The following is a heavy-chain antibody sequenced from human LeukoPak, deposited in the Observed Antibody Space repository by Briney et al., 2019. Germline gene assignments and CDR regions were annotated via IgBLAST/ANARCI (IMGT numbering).Heavy chain of an antibody. Sequence: GGSLRLSCAASGFTFSSYSMNWVRQAPGKGLEWVSSFSSSSSYIYYVDSVKGRFTISRDNAKNSLYLQMNSLRAEDTAVYYGTRVYYYDSSGYPPVDYWGQGSLVTVYS. D-gene: IGHD3-22*01. CDR3: TRVYYYDSSGYPPVDY. J-gene: IGHJ4*02. CDR2: FSSSSSYI. V-gene: IGHV3-21*01. CDR1: GFTFSSYS.